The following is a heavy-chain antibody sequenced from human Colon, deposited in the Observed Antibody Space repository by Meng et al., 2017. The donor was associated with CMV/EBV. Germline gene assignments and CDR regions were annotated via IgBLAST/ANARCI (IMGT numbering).Heavy chain of an antibody. Sequence: GESLKISCAGSGFTFSSFEMNWVRQAPGKGLEWVSFISSSGGTIYYADSVKGRFTISRDNAKNSLYLQMNSLRAEDTAVYYCARDFWSGYIGNYYYGIDAWGQGTTVTSP. V-gene: IGHV3-48*03. D-gene: IGHD3-3*01. J-gene: IGHJ6*02. CDR1: GFTFSSFE. CDR2: ISSSGGTI. CDR3: ARDFWSGYIGNYYYGIDA.